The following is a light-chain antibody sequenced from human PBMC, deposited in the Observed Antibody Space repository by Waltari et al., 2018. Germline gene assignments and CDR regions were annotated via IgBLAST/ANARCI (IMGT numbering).Light chain of an antibody. V-gene: IGKV3-20*01. Sequence: IVLTQSPGTLSLSPGARATLSCRASQSVSRSLAWYKQKPGQAPKILIYGASTRATGIPDRFTGSGSGTDFSLTISSLEPEDFAIYFCQHYVRLPATFGQGTKVEIK. J-gene: IGKJ1*01. CDR2: GAS. CDR3: QHYVRLPAT. CDR1: QSVSRS.